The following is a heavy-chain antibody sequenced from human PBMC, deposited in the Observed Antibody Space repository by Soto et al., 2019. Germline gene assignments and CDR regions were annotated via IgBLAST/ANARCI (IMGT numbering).Heavy chain of an antibody. V-gene: IGHV4-30-2*01. CDR1: GVSISSGCYS. CDR3: ARANDDFWRALDY. D-gene: IGHD3-3*01. Sequence: QLQLQESGSGLVKPSQTLSLTCAVSGVSISSGCYSWSWIRQPPGKGLAWIGYMYHSGSTSSNPSLTCRVNISVDTSKNQCSLNLSSVTATDTAMYYCARANDDFWRALDYWGQGTVVTVSS. CDR2: MYHSGST. J-gene: IGHJ4*02.